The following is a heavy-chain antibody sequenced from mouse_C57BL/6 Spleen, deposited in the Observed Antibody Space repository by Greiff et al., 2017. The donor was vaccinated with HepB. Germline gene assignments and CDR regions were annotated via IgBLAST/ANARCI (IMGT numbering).Heavy chain of an antibody. V-gene: IGHV1-62-2*01. Sequence: QVQLQQSGAELVKPGASVKLSCKASGYTFTEYTIHWVKQRSGQGLEWIGWFYPGSGSIKYNEKFKDKATLTADKSSSTVYMELSRVTYEDSAVYFCARHEDRAYYGQGEYFDYWGQGTTLTVSS. CDR1: GYTFTEYT. CDR3: ARHEDRAYYGQGEYFDY. CDR2: FYPGSGSI. D-gene: IGHD1-2*01. J-gene: IGHJ2*01.